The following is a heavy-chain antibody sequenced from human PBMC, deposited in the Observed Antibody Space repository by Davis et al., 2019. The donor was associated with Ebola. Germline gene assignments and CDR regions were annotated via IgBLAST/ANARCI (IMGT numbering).Heavy chain of an antibody. V-gene: IGHV4-34*01. Sequence: MPSETLSPTSAVYGGSSSGYYWSWIRPPPGKGLEWIGEINYSGRTNYSPSLKSRVTISVDTSKNQFSLKMSSVTAADTAVYYCAREGRSGYSNWFDPWGQGTLVTVSS. CDR2: INYSGRT. D-gene: IGHD3-22*01. CDR3: AREGRSGYSNWFDP. CDR1: GGSSSGYY. J-gene: IGHJ5*02.